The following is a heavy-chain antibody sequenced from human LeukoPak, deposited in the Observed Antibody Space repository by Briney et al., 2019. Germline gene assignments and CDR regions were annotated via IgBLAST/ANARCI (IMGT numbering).Heavy chain of an antibody. D-gene: IGHD3-9*01. CDR1: GYTFTGYY. V-gene: IGHV1-2*02. CDR3: AREYYDILTGYYKGRDYFDY. Sequence: ASVEVSCKASGYTFTGYYMHWVRQAPGQGLEWMGWINPNSGGTNYAQKFQGRVTMTRDTSISTAYMELSRLRSDDTAVYYCAREYYDILTGYYKGRDYFDYWGQGTLVTVSS. CDR2: INPNSGGT. J-gene: IGHJ4*02.